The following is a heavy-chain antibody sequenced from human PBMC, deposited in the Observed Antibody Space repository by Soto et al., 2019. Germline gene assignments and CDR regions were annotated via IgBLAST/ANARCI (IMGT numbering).Heavy chain of an antibody. CDR3: SKEVGANLDY. J-gene: IGHJ4*02. V-gene: IGHV3-23*01. Sequence: EVQVLESGGGLVQPGGSLRLSCAASGFTFSSYAMSWVRQAPGRGLEWVSGISGSGGSTYYADSVKGRFTISRDNSKNTLYLQMDSRRAEDTAVYYCSKEVGANLDYWGQGTLVTVSS. D-gene: IGHD1-26*01. CDR2: ISGSGGST. CDR1: GFTFSSYA.